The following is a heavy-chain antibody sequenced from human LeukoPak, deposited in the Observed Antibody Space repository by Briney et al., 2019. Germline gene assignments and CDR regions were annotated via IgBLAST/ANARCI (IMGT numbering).Heavy chain of an antibody. CDR3: ARYDFYSGSS. CDR1: GGPISSGGYY. J-gene: IGHJ5*02. CDR2: IYYSGST. D-gene: IGHD1-26*01. Sequence: PSETLSLTCTVSGGPISSGGYYWSWIRQHPGKGLEWIGYIYYSGSTYYNPSLKSRVTISVDTSKNQFSLKLSSVTAADTAVYYCARYDFYSGSSWGQGTLVTVSS. V-gene: IGHV4-31*03.